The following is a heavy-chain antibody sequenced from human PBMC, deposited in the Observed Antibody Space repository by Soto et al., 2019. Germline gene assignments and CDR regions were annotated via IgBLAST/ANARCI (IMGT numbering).Heavy chain of an antibody. CDR1: GFTFSSYW. CDR3: ARDKAYGDSEDF. V-gene: IGHV3-7*03. D-gene: IGHD4-17*01. J-gene: IGHJ4*02. Sequence: EVQLVEYGGGLVQPGGSLRLSCVASGFTFSSYWMSWVRQAPGKGLEWVANIKQDGSEKYYVNSVKGQFTISRDNAKNSLFLQMNSLRAEDTAVYYCARDKAYGDSEDFWGQGTLVTVSS. CDR2: IKQDGSEK.